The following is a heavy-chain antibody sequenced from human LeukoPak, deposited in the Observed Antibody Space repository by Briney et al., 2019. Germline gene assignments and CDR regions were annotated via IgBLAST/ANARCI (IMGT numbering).Heavy chain of an antibody. V-gene: IGHV3-7*01. CDR2: IKQDGSET. J-gene: IGHJ6*03. Sequence: GGSLRLSCAASGFAFSSSWMSWVRQAPGKGLEWVANIKQDGSETYYVDSLKGRSTVSGDNEKNPVHLQMNNLRADATSLYYAARRALGYCISTSCRGTYYYYYYMDVWGKGTTVTVSS. CDR3: ARRALGYCISTSCRGTYYYYYYMDV. D-gene: IGHD2-2*01. CDR1: GFAFSSSW.